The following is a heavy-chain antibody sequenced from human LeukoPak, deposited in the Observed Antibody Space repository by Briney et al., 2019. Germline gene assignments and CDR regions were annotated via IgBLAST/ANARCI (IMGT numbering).Heavy chain of an antibody. Sequence: GGSLRLSCAASGFSLRHYWMHGARKAPGKGLMWVSRNKSDGSTINCADSVKGRFTISRDNGKNTLYLQMNSLRAEDTAVYYCVRFSSGDVWGQGTMVTVSS. V-gene: IGHV3-74*01. CDR1: GFSLRHYW. J-gene: IGHJ3*01. CDR3: VRFSSGDV. CDR2: NKSDGSTI. D-gene: IGHD6-6*01.